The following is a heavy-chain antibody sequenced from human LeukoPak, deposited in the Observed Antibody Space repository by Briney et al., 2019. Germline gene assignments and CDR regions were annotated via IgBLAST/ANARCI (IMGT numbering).Heavy chain of an antibody. Sequence: ASVTVSCKVSGYTLTELSMHWVRQAPGKGLEWMGGFDPEDGETIYAQKFQGRVTMTEDTSTDTAYMELSSLRSEDTAVYYCATEVRWELPFDYWGQGTLVTVSS. D-gene: IGHD1-26*01. V-gene: IGHV1-24*01. CDR1: GYTLTELS. J-gene: IGHJ4*02. CDR2: FDPEDGET. CDR3: ATEVRWELPFDY.